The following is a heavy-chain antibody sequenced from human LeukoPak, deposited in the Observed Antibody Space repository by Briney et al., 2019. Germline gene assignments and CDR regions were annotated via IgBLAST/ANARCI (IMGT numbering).Heavy chain of an antibody. D-gene: IGHD1-26*01. V-gene: IGHV3-7*01. CDR3: ARRSGSGSCYWWFVD. CDR1: GFTFSSYW. J-gene: IGHJ1*01. CDR2: IKQDGSEK. Sequence: GGSLRLSCAASGFTFSSYWMRWVRQAPGKGLEWVANIKQDGSEKYYVDSVKGRFTISRDNAKNSLYLQMNSLRAEDTAVYYCARRSGSGSCYWWFVDWGQGTLVTVSS.